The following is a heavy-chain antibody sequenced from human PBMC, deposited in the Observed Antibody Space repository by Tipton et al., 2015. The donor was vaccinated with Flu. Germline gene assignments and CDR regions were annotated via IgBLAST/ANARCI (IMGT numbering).Heavy chain of an antibody. J-gene: IGHJ6*02. D-gene: IGHD3-3*01. CDR1: GFTFSNYW. Sequence: SLRLSCAVSGFTFSNYWMSWVRQAPGKGLEWVATIKQDASEEYYVISVRGRFTISRDNAKNSLYLQMNSLRAEDTAVYYCARDHPPSITVFGEITDYFGMDVWDQGP. CDR3: ARDHPPSITVFGEITDYFGMDV. V-gene: IGHV3-7*03. CDR2: IKQDASEE.